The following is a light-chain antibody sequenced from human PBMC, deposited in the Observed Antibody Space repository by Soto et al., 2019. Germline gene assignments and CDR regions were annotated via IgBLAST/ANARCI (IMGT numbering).Light chain of an antibody. J-gene: IGKJ3*01. V-gene: IGKV1-9*01. CDR1: QGISRY. CDR2: AAS. CDR3: QQLDSYPFT. Sequence: DIQLTQSPSFLSASVGDRVTITCRASQGISRYLAWYQQKPGKAPMLLIYAASILQSVVPSRFSGTGSGTEFTLTSSSLQPEDFASYYCQQLDSYPFTFGPGTKVDIK.